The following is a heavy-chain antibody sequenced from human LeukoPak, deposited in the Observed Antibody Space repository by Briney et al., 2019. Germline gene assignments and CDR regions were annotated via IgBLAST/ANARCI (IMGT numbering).Heavy chain of an antibody. CDR3: TTNPTVTTDRGY. V-gene: IGHV3-15*01. D-gene: IGHD4-17*01. J-gene: IGHJ4*02. Sequence: GGSLRLSCAASGFTFSNAWMSWVRQAPGKGLEWVGRIKSKTDGGTTDYAAPVKGRFTISRDEPKNMLYLQLNSLKTEDSAVYYCTTNPTVTTDRGYWGQGTLVTVPS. CDR2: IKSKTDGGTT. CDR1: GFTFSNAW.